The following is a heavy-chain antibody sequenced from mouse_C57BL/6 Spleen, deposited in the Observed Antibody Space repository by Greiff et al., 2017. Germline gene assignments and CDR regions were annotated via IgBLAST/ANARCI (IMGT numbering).Heavy chain of an antibody. J-gene: IGHJ4*01. V-gene: IGHV5-9-1*02. CDR2: ISSGGDYI. D-gene: IGHD1-1*01. CDR3: TRDRITTVVDAMDY. Sequence: EVQLKESGEGLVKPGGSLKLSCAASGFTFSSYAMSWVRQTPEKRLEWVAYISSGGDYIYYADTVKGRFTISRDNARNTLYLQMSSLKSEDTAMYYCTRDRITTVVDAMDYWGQGTSVTVSS. CDR1: GFTFSSYA.